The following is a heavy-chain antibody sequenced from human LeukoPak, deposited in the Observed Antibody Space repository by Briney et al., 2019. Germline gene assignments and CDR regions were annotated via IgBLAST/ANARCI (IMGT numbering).Heavy chain of an antibody. J-gene: IGHJ1*01. Sequence: GGSLRLSCEGSGFTFSSYWMGWVRQAPGKGLQWVANIKTDGSEKYYVDSVKGRFTISRDNAKNSLYLQMNSLRAEDTAVYYCATYSSLNRREFQYWGQGTLLTVSS. V-gene: IGHV3-7*01. CDR2: IKTDGSEK. CDR3: ATYSSLNRREFQY. CDR1: GFTFSSYW. D-gene: IGHD3-22*01.